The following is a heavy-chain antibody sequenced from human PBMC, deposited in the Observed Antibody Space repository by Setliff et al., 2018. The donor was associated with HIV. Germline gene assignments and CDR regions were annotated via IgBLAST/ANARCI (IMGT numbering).Heavy chain of an antibody. CDR1: GGSMSSHY. CDR3: ARHGAYEAYYDYMDV. CDR2: IYHSGTT. Sequence: SETLSLTCTVSGGSMSSHYWSWIRQPPGKGLEWIGSIYHSGTTYDNPSLKSRVTISVDTSKNQFSLKLSSVTAADTAVYYCARHGAYEAYYDYMDVWGKGTTVTVSS. J-gene: IGHJ6*03. D-gene: IGHD5-12*01. V-gene: IGHV4-59*08.